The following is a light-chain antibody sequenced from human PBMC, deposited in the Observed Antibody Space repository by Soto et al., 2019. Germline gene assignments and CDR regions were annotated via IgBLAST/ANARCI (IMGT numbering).Light chain of an antibody. CDR2: QVT. Sequence: QSVLTQPPSASGSPGQSVTISCAGTINDVGGYNYVSWYQQHPGKVPQLMIYQVTKRPSGVPDRFSASKSDTTASLTISGLQAEAEGDYYCMSSAGGKRFVFGTGTKVTVL. CDR3: MSSAGGKRFV. CDR1: INDVGGYNY. J-gene: IGLJ1*01. V-gene: IGLV2-8*01.